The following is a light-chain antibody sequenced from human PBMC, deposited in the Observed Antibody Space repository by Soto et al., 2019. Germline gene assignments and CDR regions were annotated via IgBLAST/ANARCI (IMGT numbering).Light chain of an antibody. CDR2: GAS. CDR3: QQYGSSPPIT. V-gene: IGKV3-20*01. Sequence: EIMLTQSPGTLSLSPGERATLSCRASQSVSSSYLAWYQQKPGQAPRLLIYGASSRATGIPSRFSGSGSGTDFTLTISRLEPEDFSVYYCQQYGSSPPITFGQGTRLEI. CDR1: QSVSSSY. J-gene: IGKJ5*01.